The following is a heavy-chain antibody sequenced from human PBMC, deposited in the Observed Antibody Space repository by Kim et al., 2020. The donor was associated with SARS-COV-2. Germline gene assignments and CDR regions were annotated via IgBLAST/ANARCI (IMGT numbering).Heavy chain of an antibody. Sequence: SETLSLTCAVSGGSISNSWWSWVRQPPGMGLEWIGEISHSGTTNYNASRKSRVTISVDKSNNQFSLKLTSVTAADTAVYYCAQSSARRCLDYWGQGTLVTVSS. V-gene: IGHV4-4*02. D-gene: IGHD6-19*01. CDR1: GGSISNSW. CDR3: AQSSARRCLDY. CDR2: ISHSGTT. J-gene: IGHJ4*02.